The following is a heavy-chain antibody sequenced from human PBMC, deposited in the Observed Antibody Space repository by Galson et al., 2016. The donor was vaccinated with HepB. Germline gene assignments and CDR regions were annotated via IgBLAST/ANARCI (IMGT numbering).Heavy chain of an antibody. CDR3: AKDRSAVSVAADH. D-gene: IGHD6-19*01. CDR1: GFTFDDYA. CDR2: LCWNSELI. V-gene: IGHV3-9*01. Sequence: SCAASGFTFDDYAMHWARQVPWMGLPWVSGLCWNSELIGSADSVKGRFTISRDNAKNSLYLQMNSLRPENTALYYCAKDRSAVSVAADHWGQGTLVTVSS. J-gene: IGHJ4*02.